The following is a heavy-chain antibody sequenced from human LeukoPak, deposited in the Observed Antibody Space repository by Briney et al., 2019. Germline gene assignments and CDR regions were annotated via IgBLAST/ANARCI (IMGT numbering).Heavy chain of an antibody. CDR2: IYTSGST. Sequence: SQTLSLTCTVSGGSISSGRYSWSWIRQPAEKGLEWIGRIYTSGSTNYNPSLKSRATISVDTSKNQFSLKLSSVTAADTAVYYCARDGAGDFFGYWGQGTLVTVSS. J-gene: IGHJ4*02. CDR1: GGSISSGRYS. V-gene: IGHV4-61*02. CDR3: ARDGAGDFFGY. D-gene: IGHD3-16*01.